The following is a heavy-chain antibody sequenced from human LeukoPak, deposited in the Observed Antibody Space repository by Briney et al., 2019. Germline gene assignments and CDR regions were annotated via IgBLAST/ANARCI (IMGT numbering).Heavy chain of an antibody. V-gene: IGHV4-59*08. D-gene: IGHD2-21*02. CDR2: IYYSGST. J-gene: IGHJ3*02. Sequence: KASETLSLTCTVSGGSISSYYWSWIRQPPGKGLEWIGYIYYSGSTNYNPSLKSRVTISVDTSKNQFSLKLSSVTAADTAVYYCARQGNVVVTAVGARPRPFDIWGQGTMVTVSS. CDR1: GGSISSYY. CDR3: ARQGNVVVTAVGARPRPFDI.